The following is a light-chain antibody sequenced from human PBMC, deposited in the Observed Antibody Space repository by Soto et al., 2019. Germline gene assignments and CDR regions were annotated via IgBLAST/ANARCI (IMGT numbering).Light chain of an antibody. CDR2: DAS. CDR1: QDIRNY. J-gene: IGKJ3*01. Sequence: DIQMTQSPSSLSASVGDRVTITCQASQDIRNYLKWYQQKPGKAPKLLIYDASNLETGVPSRFSGSGSGTDFTSTISSPQPEDIATYYCQQYDNLPPFTFGPGTKVDIK. V-gene: IGKV1-33*01. CDR3: QQYDNLPPFT.